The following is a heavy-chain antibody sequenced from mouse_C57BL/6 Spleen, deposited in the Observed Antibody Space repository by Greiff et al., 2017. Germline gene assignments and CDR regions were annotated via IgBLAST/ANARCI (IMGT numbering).Heavy chain of an antibody. J-gene: IGHJ2*01. V-gene: IGHV5-6*01. CDR2: ISSGGSYT. CDR1: GFTFSSYG. Sequence: EVQVVESGGDLVKPGGSLKLSCAASGFTFSSYGMSWVRQTPDKRLEWVATISSGGSYTYYPDSVKGRFTISRDNAKNTLYLQMSSLKSEDTAMYYCARETLANWDVGYFDYWGQGTTLTVSS. D-gene: IGHD4-1*01. CDR3: ARETLANWDVGYFDY.